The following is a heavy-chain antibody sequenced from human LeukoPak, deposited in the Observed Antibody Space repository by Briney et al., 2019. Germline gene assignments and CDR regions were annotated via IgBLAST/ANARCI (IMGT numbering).Heavy chain of an antibody. CDR3: ARHDFYSNYPHNWFDP. J-gene: IGHJ5*02. CDR1: AYSISSGYY. V-gene: IGHV4-38-2*01. Sequence: SETLSLTCAVSAYSISSGYYWGWIRQPPGKGLEWIGSFYHSGSTYYNPPLKSRVTISVDTSKNQFSLKLSSVTAADTAVYYCARHDFYSNYPHNWFDPWGQGTLVTVSS. CDR2: FYHSGST. D-gene: IGHD4-11*01.